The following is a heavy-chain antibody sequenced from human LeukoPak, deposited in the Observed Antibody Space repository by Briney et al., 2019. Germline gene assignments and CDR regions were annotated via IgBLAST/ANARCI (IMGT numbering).Heavy chain of an antibody. D-gene: IGHD6-19*01. CDR3: ARELAVAGTEYYFDY. CDR2: IYYSGST. Sequence: SETLSLTCTVSGGSISSSSYYWSWIRQPPGKGLEWIGYIYYSGSTNYNPPLKSRVTISVDTSKNQFSLKLSSVTAADTAVYYCARELAVAGTEYYFDYWGQGTLVTVSS. J-gene: IGHJ4*02. V-gene: IGHV4-61*01. CDR1: GGSISSSSYY.